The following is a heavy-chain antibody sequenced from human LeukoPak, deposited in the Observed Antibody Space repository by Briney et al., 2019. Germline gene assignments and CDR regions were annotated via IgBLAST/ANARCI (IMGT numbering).Heavy chain of an antibody. CDR3: VRDRGTYRPIDY. J-gene: IGHJ4*02. D-gene: IGHD1-26*01. Sequence: GGSLRLSRAASGFTFSSYSMNWVRQAPGKGLEWVSSISSSSSYIYYADSVKGRFTISRDNAQNSLYLQMNSLRAEDTAIYYCVRDRGTYRPIDYWGQGTLVTVSS. CDR2: ISSSSSYI. V-gene: IGHV3-21*04. CDR1: GFTFSSYS.